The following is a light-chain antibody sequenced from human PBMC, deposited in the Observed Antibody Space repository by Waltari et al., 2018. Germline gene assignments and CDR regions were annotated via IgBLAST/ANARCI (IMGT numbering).Light chain of an antibody. CDR1: QSGSSSY. CDR2: GAS. Sequence: EIVLTQSPGTLSLSPGERATLSCSASQSGSSSYLAWYQQKPGKAPRLLIHGASSRATGIPDRFSGSGSGTDFTLTISRLEPEDFAVYYCQQYGRSPWTFGQGTKVEIK. V-gene: IGKV3-20*01. J-gene: IGKJ1*01. CDR3: QQYGRSPWT.